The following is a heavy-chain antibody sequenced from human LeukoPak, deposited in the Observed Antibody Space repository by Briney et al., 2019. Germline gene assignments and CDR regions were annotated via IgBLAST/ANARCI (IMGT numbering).Heavy chain of an antibody. J-gene: IGHJ3*02. CDR3: ARDRLGVFDI. CDR1: GYSISSGYY. CDR2: IYHSGST. V-gene: IGHV4-38-2*02. Sequence: SETLSLTCTVSGYSISSGYYWGWIRQPPGKGLEWIGSIYHSGSTYYNPSLKSRVTISVDTSKNQFSLKLSSVTAADTAVYYCARDRLGVFDIGAKGKMVPVSS. D-gene: IGHD6-19*01.